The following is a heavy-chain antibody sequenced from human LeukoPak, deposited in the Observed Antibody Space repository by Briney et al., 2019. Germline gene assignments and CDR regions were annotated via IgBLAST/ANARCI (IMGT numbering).Heavy chain of an antibody. D-gene: IGHD6-6*01. CDR1: GFTFSNAW. Sequence: GGSLRLSCAASGFTFSNAWMSWVRQAPGKGLEWVANMKQDGSEKKYVDSVKGRFTISRDNSKNTLCLQMNSLRAEDTAVYYCARDRGIAARRREPFDIWGQGTMVTVSS. J-gene: IGHJ3*02. V-gene: IGHV3-7*01. CDR2: MKQDGSEK. CDR3: ARDRGIAARRREPFDI.